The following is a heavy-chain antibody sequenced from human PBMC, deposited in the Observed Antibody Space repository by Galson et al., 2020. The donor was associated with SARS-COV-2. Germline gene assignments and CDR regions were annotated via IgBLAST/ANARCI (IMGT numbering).Heavy chain of an antibody. CDR1: GYTFTNYC. Sequence: ASVKVSCKASGYTFTNYCISWVRQAPGQGLEWMGWISAYNGNTNYAQKLQGRVTMTTDTSTSTAYMELRSLRSDDTAVYYCARDVVCGGDCYFFDYWGQGTLGTVSS. V-gene: IGHV1-18*01. CDR3: ARDVVCGGDCYFFDY. J-gene: IGHJ4*02. CDR2: ISAYNGNT. D-gene: IGHD2-21*01.